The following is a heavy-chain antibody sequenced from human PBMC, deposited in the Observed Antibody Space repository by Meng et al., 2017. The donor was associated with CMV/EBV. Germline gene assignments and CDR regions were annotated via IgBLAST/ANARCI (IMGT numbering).Heavy chain of an antibody. D-gene: IGHD5-12*01. Sequence: LTCAVYGGSVSGYEGDWIRQPPGKGLEGIGESNHSGNTKYNLSLKSRVTISVDTSKTQFAAKLSSETAADTAVYYCARGRRLRPFDYWGQRTLVTVSS. V-gene: IGHV4-34*01. CDR3: ARGRRLRPFDY. CDR1: GGSVSGYE. J-gene: IGHJ4*02. CDR2: SNHSGNT.